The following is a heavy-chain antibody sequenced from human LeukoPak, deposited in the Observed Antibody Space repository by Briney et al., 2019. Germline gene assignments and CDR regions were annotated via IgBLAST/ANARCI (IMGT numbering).Heavy chain of an antibody. D-gene: IGHD1-26*01. CDR3: ARVSGSYGVTAY. J-gene: IGHJ4*02. V-gene: IGHV3-48*04. Sequence: GGSLRLSCAASGFTFSSYSMNWVRQAPGKGLEWISYITSSSSSMYYADSVKGRFTISRDNAKNSLYLQMNSLRAEDTAVYYCARVSGSYGVTAYWGQGTLVTVSS. CDR2: ITSSSSSM. CDR1: GFTFSSYS.